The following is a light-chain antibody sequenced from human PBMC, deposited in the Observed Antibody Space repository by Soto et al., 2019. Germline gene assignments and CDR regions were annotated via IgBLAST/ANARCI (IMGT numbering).Light chain of an antibody. V-gene: IGLV2-23*02. Sequence: QSVLTQPASVSGSPGQSITISCTGTSSDVGSYNLVSWYQQQPGKAPKLMIYEVSKRPSGVSNRFSGSKSGNTASLTISGLQAEDEADYYCCSYAGRVFGGGTKLTVL. CDR2: EVS. J-gene: IGLJ3*02. CDR3: CSYAGRV. CDR1: SSDVGSYNL.